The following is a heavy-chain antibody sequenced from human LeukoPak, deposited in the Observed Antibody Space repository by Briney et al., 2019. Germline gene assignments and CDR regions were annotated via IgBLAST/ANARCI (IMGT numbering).Heavy chain of an antibody. J-gene: IGHJ5*02. CDR3: ARDVPSGWIGINWFDP. CDR2: ISTSGTTT. V-gene: IGHV3-48*03. Sequence: GGSLRLSCVASGFVFSSYEMNWVRQTPGKRLEWVSFISTSGTTTYYTASVKGRFTVSRDNANNSLHLQMNSLRVDDTAIYYCARDVPSGWIGINWFDPWGQGTLVTVSS. CDR1: GFVFSSYE. D-gene: IGHD6-19*01.